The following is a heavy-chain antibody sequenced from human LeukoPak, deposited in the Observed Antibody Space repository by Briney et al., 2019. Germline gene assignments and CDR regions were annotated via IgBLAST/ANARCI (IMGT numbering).Heavy chain of an antibody. Sequence: PSETLSLTCAVYGRSFSGYYWSWIRQPPGKGLEWIGEINHSGSTNYNPSLKSRVTISVDTSKNQFSLKLSSVTAADTAVYYCARVRRYSSSKGDYFDYWGQGTLVTVSS. V-gene: IGHV4-34*01. J-gene: IGHJ4*02. CDR2: INHSGST. D-gene: IGHD6-6*01. CDR1: GRSFSGYY. CDR3: ARVRRYSSSKGDYFDY.